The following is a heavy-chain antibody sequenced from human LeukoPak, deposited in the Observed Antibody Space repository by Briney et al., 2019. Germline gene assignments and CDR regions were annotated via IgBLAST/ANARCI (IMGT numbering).Heavy chain of an antibody. CDR3: ARIGGSGTYWDY. CDR2: IKYHGSDE. CDR1: GFTFSDYW. D-gene: IGHD3-10*01. J-gene: IGHJ4*02. Sequence: GGSLRLCCAASGFTFSDYWMSWVRQASGKGLEWVANIKYHGSDEHYVDSVRGRFTISGDNAKNSLFLQMNSLRAEDTAVYYCARIGGSGTYWDYWGQGTLVTVSS. V-gene: IGHV3-7*01.